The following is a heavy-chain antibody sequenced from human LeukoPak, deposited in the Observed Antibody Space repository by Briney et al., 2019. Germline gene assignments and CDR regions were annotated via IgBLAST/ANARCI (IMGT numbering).Heavy chain of an antibody. CDR3: ARGMYYDFWSGYYTPFDY. CDR1: GFTFSSYS. Sequence: GRSLRLSCAASGFTFSSYSMNWVRQAPGKGLEWVSSISSSSSYIYYADSVKGRFTISRDNAKNSLYLQMNSLRAEDTAVYYCARGMYYDFWSGYYTPFDYWGQGTLVTVSS. D-gene: IGHD3-3*01. J-gene: IGHJ4*02. CDR2: ISSSSSYI. V-gene: IGHV3-21*01.